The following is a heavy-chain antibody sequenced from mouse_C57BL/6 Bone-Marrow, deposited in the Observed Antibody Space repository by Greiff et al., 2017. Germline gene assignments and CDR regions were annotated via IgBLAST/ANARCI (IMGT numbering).Heavy chain of an antibody. CDR3: ARSEKSLTTVVAKAY. J-gene: IGHJ3*01. CDR2: IHPSSGST. Sequence: QVQLQQPGAELVKPGASVKLSCKASGYTFTSYWMHWVKQRPGQGLEWIGMIHPSSGSTNYNEKFKSKATLTVDKSSSTAYMQLSSLTSEDSAVYYCARSEKSLTTVVAKAYWGQGTLVTVSA. V-gene: IGHV1-64*01. D-gene: IGHD1-1*01. CDR1: GYTFTSYW.